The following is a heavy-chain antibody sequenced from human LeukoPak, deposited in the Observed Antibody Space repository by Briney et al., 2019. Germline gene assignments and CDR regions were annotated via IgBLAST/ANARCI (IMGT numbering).Heavy chain of an antibody. CDR1: GGSISSYY. CDR2: IYTSGST. CDR3: ARGGVPAANYYYYGMDV. J-gene: IGHJ6*02. D-gene: IGHD2-2*01. V-gene: IGHV4-4*07. Sequence: SETLSLTCTVSGGSISSYYWSWIRQPAGKGLEWIGRIYTSGSTNYNPSLKSRVTMSVGTSKNQFSLKLSSVTAADTAVYYCARGGVPAANYYYYGMDVWGQGTTVTVSS.